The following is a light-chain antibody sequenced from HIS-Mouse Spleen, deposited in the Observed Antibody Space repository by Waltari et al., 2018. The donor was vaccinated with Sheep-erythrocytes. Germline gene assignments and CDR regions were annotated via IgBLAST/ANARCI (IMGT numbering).Light chain of an antibody. CDR3: YSTDSSGNHWV. V-gene: IGLV3-10*01. Sequence: SSELTQPPSVSVSPGQTASITCSGDKLGDKYACWYQQKPGQAPVLVIYEDSKRPSGIPEGFSGSSAGTMATLTISGAQVEDEADYYCYSTDSSGNHWVFGGGTKLTVL. CDR1: KLGDKY. J-gene: IGLJ3*02. CDR2: EDS.